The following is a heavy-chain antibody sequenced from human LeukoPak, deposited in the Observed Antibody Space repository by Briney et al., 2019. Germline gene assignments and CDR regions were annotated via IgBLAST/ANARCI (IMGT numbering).Heavy chain of an antibody. CDR2: ISGGGGST. V-gene: IGHV3-23*01. CDR3: AKGGKWDVTPFDY. D-gene: IGHD1-26*01. CDR1: GFTFTSYS. J-gene: IGHJ4*02. Sequence: GGSLRLSCAASGFTFTSYSMNWVRQAPGKGLERVSTISGGGGSTYYADSVKGRFTISRDNSKNTLYLQVNSLRAEDTAVYYCAKGGKWDVTPFDYWGQGTLVTVSS.